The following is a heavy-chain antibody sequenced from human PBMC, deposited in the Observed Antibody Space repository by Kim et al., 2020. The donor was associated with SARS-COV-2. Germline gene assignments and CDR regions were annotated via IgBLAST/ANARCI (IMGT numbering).Heavy chain of an antibody. V-gene: IGHV3-48*02. D-gene: IGHD6-13*01. J-gene: IGHJ3*02. CDR2: ISSSSSTI. Sequence: GGSLRISCAASGFTFSSYSMNWVRQAPGKGLEWVSYISSSSSTIYYADSVKGRFTISRDNAKNSLYLQMNRLRDEDTAVYYCARDQGYSSSWYAPAPNALDILCQGTMVTLSS. CDR3: ARDQGYSSSWYAPAPNALDI. CDR1: GFTFSSYS.